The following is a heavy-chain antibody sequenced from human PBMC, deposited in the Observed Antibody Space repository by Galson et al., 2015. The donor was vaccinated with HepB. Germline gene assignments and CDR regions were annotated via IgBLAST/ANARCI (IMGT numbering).Heavy chain of an antibody. D-gene: IGHD3-10*01. CDR2: LHPDGSEK. CDR3: ARGSSLVRGIITKPDYYYGMDV. CDR1: EFTFSSYW. V-gene: IGHV3-7*03. Sequence: SLRLSCAASEFTFSSYWMNWVRQAPGTGLEWVAHLHPDGSEKYYVASLKGRFPIPTDNAKNSLYRQMDSLRAEDTAGYYCARGSSLVRGIITKPDYYYGMDVWGQGTTVTVAS. J-gene: IGHJ6*02.